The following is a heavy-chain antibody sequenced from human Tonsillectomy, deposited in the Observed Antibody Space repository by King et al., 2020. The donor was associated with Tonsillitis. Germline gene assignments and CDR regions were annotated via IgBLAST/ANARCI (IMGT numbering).Heavy chain of an antibody. CDR3: AKDAGGDGYNLYYLDY. J-gene: IGHJ4*02. CDR1: GFTFSSYA. V-gene: IGHV3-23*03. Sequence: VQLVESGGGLVQPGGSLRLSCAASGFTFSSYAMSWVRQAPGKGLEWVSVIYSGDSSTYYADSVKGRFTISRDNSKNPLYLQMNSLRADDTAVYYCAKDAGGDGYNLYYLDYWGQGTLVTVSS. CDR2: IYSGDSST. D-gene: IGHD5-24*01.